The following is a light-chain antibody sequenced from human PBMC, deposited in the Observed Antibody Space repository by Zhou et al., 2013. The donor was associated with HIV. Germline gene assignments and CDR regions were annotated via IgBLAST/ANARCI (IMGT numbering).Light chain of an antibody. J-gene: IGKJ1*01. V-gene: IGKV3-15*01. CDR1: QSVSSN. CDR2: DTS. Sequence: EIVMTQSPATLSVSPGERATLSCRASQSVSSNLAWYQQKPGQAPRLLIYDTSTRATGIPARFSGSGSGTEFTLTISSMQSEDFAVYYCQQYENWPPWTFGQGPRWKS. CDR3: QQYENWPPWT.